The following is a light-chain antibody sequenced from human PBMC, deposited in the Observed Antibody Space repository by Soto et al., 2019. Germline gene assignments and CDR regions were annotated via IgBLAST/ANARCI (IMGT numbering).Light chain of an antibody. CDR3: QHYSRCSWT. V-gene: IGKV1-5*03. Sequence: DIQMTQSPSTLSASVGDRATITCRTSQRISSCLAWYQQRPGQAPTLLIYKASTKETAVPSRFSGSGSWTDFSFTICILEPEDFADYYCQHYSRCSWTCGQGTKVEIK. CDR1: QRISSC. J-gene: IGKJ1*01. CDR2: KAS.